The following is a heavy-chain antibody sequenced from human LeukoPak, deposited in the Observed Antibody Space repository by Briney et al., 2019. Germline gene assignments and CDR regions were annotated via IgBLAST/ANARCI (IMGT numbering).Heavy chain of an antibody. CDR1: GFTVSSYG. Sequence: GGSLRLSCAASGFTVSSYGMSWVRQAPGKGLEWVSGMSGSGGSTYYADSVKGRFTISRDNSKNTLYLQMNSLRAEDTAVYYCARDGFFSWLRLEQLWPENWFDPWGQGTLVTVSS. J-gene: IGHJ5*02. CDR2: MSGSGGST. CDR3: ARDGFFSWLRLEQLWPENWFDP. V-gene: IGHV3-23*01. D-gene: IGHD5-12*01.